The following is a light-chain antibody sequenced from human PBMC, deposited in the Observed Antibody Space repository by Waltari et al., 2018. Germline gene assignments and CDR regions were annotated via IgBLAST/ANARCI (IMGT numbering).Light chain of an antibody. J-gene: IGKJ4*01. V-gene: IGKV3-11*01. CDR3: QQRSNWPSLT. Sequence: VFPHSPASLSFSPVVRATLSCRASQSVSSYLAWYQQKPGQAPRLLIYDASNRATGIPARFSGSGSGTDFTLTISSLEPEDFAVYYCQQRSNWPSLTFGGGTKVEIK. CDR1: QSVSSY. CDR2: DAS.